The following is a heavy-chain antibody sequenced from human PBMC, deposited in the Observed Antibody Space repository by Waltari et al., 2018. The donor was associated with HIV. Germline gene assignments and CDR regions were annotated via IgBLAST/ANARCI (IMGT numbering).Heavy chain of an antibody. D-gene: IGHD2-15*01. CDR1: GGSISSSSYY. CDR3: ARDLVVAAAEGFDP. V-gene: IGHV4-39*07. CDR2: IYYSVST. J-gene: IGHJ5*02. Sequence: QLQLQESGPGLVKPSETLSLTCAVSGGSISSSSYYWGWIRQPPGKGLEWIGSIYYSVSTYYNQSLKSRVIMALDTSKNHISLNLRSLSAADTAVYYCARDLVVAAAEGFDPWGQGILVTVSS.